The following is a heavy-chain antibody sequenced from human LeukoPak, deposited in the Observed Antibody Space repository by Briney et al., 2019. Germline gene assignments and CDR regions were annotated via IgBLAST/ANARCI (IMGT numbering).Heavy chain of an antibody. CDR1: GGTFSSYA. CDR3: ARLGFWESHQDY. CDR2: IIPIFGTA. D-gene: IGHD3-10*01. J-gene: IGHJ4*02. Sequence: SVKVSCKASGGTFSSYAISWVRQDPGQGLEWMGGIIPIFGTANYAQKFQGRVTITADESTSTAYMELSSLRSEDTAVYYCARLGFWESHQDYWGQGTLVTVSS. V-gene: IGHV1-69*13.